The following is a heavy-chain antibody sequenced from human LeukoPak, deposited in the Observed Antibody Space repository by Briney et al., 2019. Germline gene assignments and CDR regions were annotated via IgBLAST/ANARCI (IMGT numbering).Heavy chain of an antibody. J-gene: IGHJ4*02. Sequence: GASVKVSCKASGGTFSSYAISWVRQAPGQGLEWMGGIIPIFGTANYAQKFQGRVTITADESTSTAYMELSSLRSEDTAVCYCASGGKTDYGDYYFDYWGQGTLVTVSS. V-gene: IGHV1-69*13. CDR1: GGTFSSYA. D-gene: IGHD4-17*01. CDR2: IIPIFGTA. CDR3: ASGGKTDYGDYYFDY.